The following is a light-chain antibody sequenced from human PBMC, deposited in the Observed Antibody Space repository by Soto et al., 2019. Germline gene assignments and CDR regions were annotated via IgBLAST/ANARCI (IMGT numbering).Light chain of an antibody. CDR3: CSYAGSYTWV. V-gene: IGLV2-11*01. CDR2: DVS. CDR1: SSDVGGYNY. J-gene: IGLJ3*02. Sequence: QSALTQPRSESGSPGQSVTIACTGTSSDVGGYNYVSWYQQHPGKVPKLMIHDVSKRPSGVPDRFSGSKSGNTASLTISGLQAEDEADYHCCSYAGSYTWVFGGGTKLTVL.